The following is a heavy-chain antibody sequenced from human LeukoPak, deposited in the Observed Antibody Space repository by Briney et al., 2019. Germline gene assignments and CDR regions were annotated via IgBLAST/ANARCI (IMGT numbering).Heavy chain of an antibody. CDR3: ARASAVAGTRHY. D-gene: IGHD6-19*01. CDR1: GFTFSNAC. V-gene: IGHV3-21*01. J-gene: IGHJ4*02. CDR2: ISSSYR. Sequence: GGSLRLSCAASGFTFSNACMSWVRQAPGKGLEWVSSISSSYRYYADSVKGRFTISRDNAKNSLYLQMNSLRAEDTAVYYCARASAVAGTRHYWGQGTLVTVSS.